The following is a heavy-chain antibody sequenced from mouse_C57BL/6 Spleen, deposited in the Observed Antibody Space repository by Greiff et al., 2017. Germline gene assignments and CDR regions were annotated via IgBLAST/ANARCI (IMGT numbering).Heavy chain of an antibody. J-gene: IGHJ2*01. CDR2: INPNYGTT. V-gene: IGHV1-39*01. Sequence: LQESGPELVKPGASVKISCKASGYSFTDYNMHWVKQSNGESLEWIGVINPNYGTTSYNQKFRGKATLTVDQSSITAYKQHNSLTSEDSAVYYCAYITTVVGGGFDYWGQGTTLTVSS. D-gene: IGHD1-1*01. CDR3: AYITTVVGGGFDY. CDR1: GYSFTDYN.